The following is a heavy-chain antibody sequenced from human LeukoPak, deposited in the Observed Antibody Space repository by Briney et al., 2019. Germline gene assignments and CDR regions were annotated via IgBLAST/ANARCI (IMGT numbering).Heavy chain of an antibody. CDR3: ARVQSAVSGTPNWFDP. J-gene: IGHJ5*02. CDR2: INHSGST. CDR1: GGSFSDYY. V-gene: IGHV4-34*01. Sequence: SETLSLTCAVYGGSFSDYYWSWIRQPPGTGLEWIGEINHSGSTNYNPSLKSRVTISVDTSKNQFSLKLSSVTAADTAVYYCARVQSAVSGTPNWFDPWGQGTLVTASS. D-gene: IGHD6-19*01.